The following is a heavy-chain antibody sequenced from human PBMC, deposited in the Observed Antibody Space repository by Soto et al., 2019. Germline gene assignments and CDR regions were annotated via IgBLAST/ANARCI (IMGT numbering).Heavy chain of an antibody. J-gene: IGHJ5*02. CDR3: ARAGAKGDPRQQLVPVYWFDP. D-gene: IGHD6-13*01. Sequence: SETLSLTCTVSGGSISSGGYYWSWIRQHPGKGLEWIGYIYYSGSTYYNPSLKSRVTISVDTSKNQFSLKLSSVTAADTAVYYCARAGAKGDPRQQLVPVYWFDPWGQGTLVTVSS. V-gene: IGHV4-31*03. CDR1: GGSISSGGYY. CDR2: IYYSGST.